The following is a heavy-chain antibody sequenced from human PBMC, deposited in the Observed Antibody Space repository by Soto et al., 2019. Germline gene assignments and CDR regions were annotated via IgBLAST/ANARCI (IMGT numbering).Heavy chain of an antibody. CDR3: GRPWGIGLTPPGP. CDR2: IYYSGKT. J-gene: IGHJ5*02. D-gene: IGHD6-13*01. CDR1: GATINNTSYY. V-gene: IGHV4-39*01. Sequence: ETLSLTCTVSGATINNTSYYWGWIRQSPGKGLEWIGNIYYSGKTYYSPSLKSRVSISVDASRNQFSLRLSSVTAADTAVYYCGRPWGIGLTPPGPWGQGVLVTVSS.